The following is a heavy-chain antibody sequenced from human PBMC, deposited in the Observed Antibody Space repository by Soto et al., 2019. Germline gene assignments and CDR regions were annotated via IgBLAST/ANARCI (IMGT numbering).Heavy chain of an antibody. J-gene: IGHJ3*02. D-gene: IGHD3-22*01. CDR2: IYYSGST. V-gene: IGHV4-30-4*02. CDR3: ARLTYYYDSSGQGAFDI. Sequence: SETLSLTCTVSGGSISSGDYYWSWIRQPPGKGLEWIGYIYYSGSTYYNPSLKSRVTISVDTSKNQFSLKLSSVTAAETAAYYCARLTYYYDSSGQGAFDIWGQGTMVTVSS. CDR1: GGSISSGDYY.